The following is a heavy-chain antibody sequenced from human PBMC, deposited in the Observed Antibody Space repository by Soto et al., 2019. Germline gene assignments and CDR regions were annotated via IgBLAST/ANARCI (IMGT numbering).Heavy chain of an antibody. CDR2: IYYSGST. CDR3: AKAGTIFGVVTSNFQH. CDR1: GGSISSGDYY. V-gene: IGHV4-30-4*02. D-gene: IGHD3-3*01. Sequence: SETLSLTCTVSGGSISSGDYYWSWIRQPPGKGLEWIGYIYYSGSTYYNPSLKSRVTISVDTSKNQFSLRAEDTALYYCAKAGTIFGVVTSNFQHWGQGTLVTVSS. J-gene: IGHJ1*01.